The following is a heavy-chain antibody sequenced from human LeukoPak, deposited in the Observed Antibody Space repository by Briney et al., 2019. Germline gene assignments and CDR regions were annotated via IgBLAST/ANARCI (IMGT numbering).Heavy chain of an antibody. J-gene: IGHJ3*02. D-gene: IGHD4-17*01. CDR1: GGSFSYYY. Sequence: PSETLSLTCAVYGGSFSYYYWSWIRQPPGKGLEWIGEINHRGSTNYNPSLKSRVTISVDTSKNQFSLKLSSVTAADTAVYYCARGSSLRDADAFDIWGQGTMVTVSS. CDR2: INHRGST. CDR3: ARGSSLRDADAFDI. V-gene: IGHV4-34*01.